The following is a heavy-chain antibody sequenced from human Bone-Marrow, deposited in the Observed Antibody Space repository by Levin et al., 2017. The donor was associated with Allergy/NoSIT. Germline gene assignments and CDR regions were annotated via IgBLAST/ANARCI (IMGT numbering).Heavy chain of an antibody. V-gene: IGHV3-23*01. CDR1: GFTFNTYA. CDR2: ISGSDDST. D-gene: IGHD3-22*01. J-gene: IGHJ4*02. Sequence: TGGSLRLSCAASGFTFNTYAMSWVRQAPGRGLEWVSGISGSDDSTYYAHSVKGRFTISRDNTKNTLLLQMNSLRVEDTAIYYCAKVVGFDSSEAFDFWGQGALVTVSS. CDR3: AKVVGFDSSEAFDF.